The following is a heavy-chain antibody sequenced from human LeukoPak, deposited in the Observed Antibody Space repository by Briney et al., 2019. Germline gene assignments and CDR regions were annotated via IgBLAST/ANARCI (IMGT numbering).Heavy chain of an antibody. D-gene: IGHD2-2*01. J-gene: IGHJ5*02. Sequence: ASVKVSCKASGYTFINYDINWVRQAAGQGLEWIGWMTPKTGNSGYAQRFQGRVTMTRDTSTDTAYMELSNLGSEDTAVYYCARKTCTSTSCLHPWGQGTLVTVSS. CDR1: GYTFINYD. V-gene: IGHV1-8*01. CDR2: MTPKTGNS. CDR3: ARKTCTSTSCLHP.